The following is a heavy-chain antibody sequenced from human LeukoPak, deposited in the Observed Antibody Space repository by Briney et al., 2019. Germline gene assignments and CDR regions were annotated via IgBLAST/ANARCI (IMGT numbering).Heavy chain of an antibody. CDR1: GGSISSYY. D-gene: IGHD3-3*01. J-gene: IGHJ5*02. Sequence: SETLSLTCTVSGGSISSYYWSWIRQPPGKGLEWIGYIYYSGSTNYNPSLKSRVTISVDTSKNQFSLKLSSVTAADTAVYYCARARTFLNWFDPWGQGTLVTVSS. CDR3: ARARTFLNWFDP. V-gene: IGHV4-59*01. CDR2: IYYSGST.